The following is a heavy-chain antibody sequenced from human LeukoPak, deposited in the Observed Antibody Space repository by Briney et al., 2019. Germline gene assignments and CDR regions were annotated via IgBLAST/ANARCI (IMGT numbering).Heavy chain of an antibody. V-gene: IGHV3-48*04. CDR2: ISSSGSTI. Sequence: GGSLRLSCAASGFTFSSYAMSWVRQAPGKGLEWVSYISSSGSTIYYADSVKGRFTISRDNAKNSLYLQMNSLRAEDTAVYYCARDRGYCSSTSCYFGWFDPWGQGTLVTVSS. CDR3: ARDRGYCSSTSCYFGWFDP. CDR1: GFTFSSYA. D-gene: IGHD2-2*01. J-gene: IGHJ5*02.